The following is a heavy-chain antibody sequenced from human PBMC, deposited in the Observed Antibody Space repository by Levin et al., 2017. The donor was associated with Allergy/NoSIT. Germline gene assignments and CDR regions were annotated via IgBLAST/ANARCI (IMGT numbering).Heavy chain of an antibody. CDR2: ISYDGSNK. CDR1: GFTFSSYA. J-gene: IGHJ4*02. D-gene: IGHD3-16*01. V-gene: IGHV3-30*04. CDR3: AREKWGDLAAQGLFDY. Sequence: PGGSLRLSCAASGFTFSSYAMHWVRQAPGKGLEWVAVISYDGSNKYYADSVKGRFTISRDNSKNTLYLQMNSLRAEDTAVYYCAREKWGDLAAQGLFDYWGQGTLVTVSS.